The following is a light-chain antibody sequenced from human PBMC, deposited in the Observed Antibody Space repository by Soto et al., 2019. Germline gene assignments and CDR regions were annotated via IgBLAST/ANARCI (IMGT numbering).Light chain of an antibody. Sequence: QSVLTQPPSASGTPGQRVTISCSGSSSNIGSNTVNWYHHLPGTAPKLLIYSINQRPSGVPDRFSGSKSGTSASLAISGLQSEDEADYYCAAWDDSLNGVVFGGGTKVTVL. CDR1: SSNIGSNT. J-gene: IGLJ2*01. CDR2: SIN. CDR3: AAWDDSLNGVV. V-gene: IGLV1-44*01.